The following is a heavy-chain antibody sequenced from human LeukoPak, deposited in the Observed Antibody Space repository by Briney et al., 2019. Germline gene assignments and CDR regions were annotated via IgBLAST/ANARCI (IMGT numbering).Heavy chain of an antibody. D-gene: IGHD5-18*01. J-gene: IGHJ4*02. CDR1: GYSFTNYW. CDR2: IFPGDSHT. CDR3: SRRHRRGAYTYVVDY. V-gene: IGHV5-51*01. Sequence: GGSLKISCKGSGYSFTNYWIAWVRQMPGKGLEWMGIIFPGDSHTRYSPSFQGQVTISADKSISTAYLQWNSLKASDTAMYYCSRRHRRGAYTYVVDYWGQGTPVTVSS.